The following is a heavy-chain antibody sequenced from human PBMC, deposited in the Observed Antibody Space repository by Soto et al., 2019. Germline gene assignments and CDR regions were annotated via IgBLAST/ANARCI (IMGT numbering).Heavy chain of an antibody. J-gene: IGHJ4*02. Sequence: GGSLRLSCAASGFTFSNAWMSWVRQAPGKGLEWVGRIKSKTDGGTTDYAAPVKGRFTISRDDSKNTLYLQMNSLKTEDTAVYYCTTDPRLVTDWAGGYFDYWGQGTLVTVSS. CDR3: TTDPRLVTDWAGGYFDY. D-gene: IGHD3-9*01. CDR2: IKSKTDGGTT. V-gene: IGHV3-15*01. CDR1: GFTFSNAW.